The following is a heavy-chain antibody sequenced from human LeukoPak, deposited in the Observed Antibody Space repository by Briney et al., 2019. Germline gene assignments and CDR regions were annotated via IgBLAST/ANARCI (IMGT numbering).Heavy chain of an antibody. J-gene: IGHJ4*02. V-gene: IGHV3-74*01. CDR2: INSDGSST. D-gene: IGHD3-22*01. CDR1: GFTFSSYW. CDR3: AKDHYYDSSGYLAQATNYFDY. Sequence: GGSLRLSCAASGFTFSSYWMHWVRQAPGKGLVWVSRINSDGSSTSYADSVKGRFTISRDNSKNTLYLQMNSLRAEDTAVYYCAKDHYYDSSGYLAQATNYFDYWGQGTLVTVSS.